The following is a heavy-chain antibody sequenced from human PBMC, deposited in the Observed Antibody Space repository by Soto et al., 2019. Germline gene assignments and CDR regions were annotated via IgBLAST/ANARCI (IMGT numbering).Heavy chain of an antibody. CDR3: ARGSWGYYYDSSGYYYGFDY. CDR1: GFTFSDYY. J-gene: IGHJ4*02. CDR2: ISSSGSTI. D-gene: IGHD3-22*01. V-gene: IGHV3-11*01. Sequence: PGGSLRLSCAASGFTFSDYYMSWIRQAPGKGLEWVSYISSSGSTIYYADSVKGRFTISRDNAKNSLYLQMNSLRAEDTAVYYCARGSWGYYYDSSGYYYGFDYWGQGTLVTVSS.